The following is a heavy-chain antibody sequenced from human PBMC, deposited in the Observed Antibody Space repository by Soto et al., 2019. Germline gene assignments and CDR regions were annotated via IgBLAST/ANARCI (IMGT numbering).Heavy chain of an antibody. CDR2: IYYSGST. CDR1: GGSISSSSYY. V-gene: IGHV4-39*01. CDR3: ATMGTQATARYFFAY. J-gene: IGHJ4*02. D-gene: IGHD1-1*01. Sequence: SETLSLTCTVSGGSISSSSYYWGWIRQPPGKGLEWIGSIYYSGSTYYNPSLKSRVTISVDTSKNQFSLKLSFVTAADTSVYYCATMGTQATARYFFAYWGQGSLVTVSS.